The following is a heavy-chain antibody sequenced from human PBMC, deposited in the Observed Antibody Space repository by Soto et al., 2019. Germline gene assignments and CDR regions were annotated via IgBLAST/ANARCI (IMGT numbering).Heavy chain of an antibody. CDR2: IHYRGST. CDR3: ARHRMAQDYFDY. CDR1: GGSISSESYY. Sequence: SETLSLTCTVSGGSISSESYYWGWIRQPPGKGLEWIANIHYRGSTYNDPSLKSRVTISVDTSRNQFSLKLNSVTAADTAVYYCARHRMAQDYFDYWGQGNLVTVSS. V-gene: IGHV4-39*01. J-gene: IGHJ4*02. D-gene: IGHD2-15*01.